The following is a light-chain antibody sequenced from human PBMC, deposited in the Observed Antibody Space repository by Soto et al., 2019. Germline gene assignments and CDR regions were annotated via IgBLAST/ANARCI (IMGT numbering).Light chain of an antibody. CDR1: SSNIGNNY. V-gene: IGLV1-51*01. CDR2: DSN. J-gene: IGLJ2*01. Sequence: SVFTQPPSVSAAPGQKVTISCSGCSSNIGNNYVSWYQQLPGTAPKLLIYDSNKRPSGIPDRFSGSKSGTSATLGITGLQTGDEADYYCGTWDSSLSAVVFGGGTKLTVL. CDR3: GTWDSSLSAVV.